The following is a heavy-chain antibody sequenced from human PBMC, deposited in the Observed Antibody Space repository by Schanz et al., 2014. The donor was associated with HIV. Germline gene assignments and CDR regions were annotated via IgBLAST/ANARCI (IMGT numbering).Heavy chain of an antibody. J-gene: IGHJ4*03. V-gene: IGHV1-18*01. Sequence: QVPLVQSGAEVKKPGASMKVSCEASGYIFTDYYIHWVRQAPGQGLDWVGWISPYNGERKYDQKFQGRVTLTTDTSTNTAYMELRSLRSDDTAVYYCAKGQDWPGPQLDHWGHGSLVIVSS. CDR3: AKGQDWPGPQLDH. CDR1: GYIFTDYY. CDR2: ISPYNGER. D-gene: IGHD3-9*01.